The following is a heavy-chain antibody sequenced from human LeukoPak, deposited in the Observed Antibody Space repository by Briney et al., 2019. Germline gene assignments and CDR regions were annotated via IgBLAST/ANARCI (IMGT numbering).Heavy chain of an antibody. CDR2: IYYSGST. V-gene: IGHV4-59*12. J-gene: IGHJ5*02. Sequence: SETLSLTCTVSGGSISSYYWSWIRQPPGKGLEWIGYIYYSGSTNYNPSLKSRVTISVDTSKNQFSLKLSSVTAADTAVYYCARDDRFGGSFDPWGQGTLVTVSS. CDR1: GGSISSYY. D-gene: IGHD3-10*01. CDR3: ARDDRFGGSFDP.